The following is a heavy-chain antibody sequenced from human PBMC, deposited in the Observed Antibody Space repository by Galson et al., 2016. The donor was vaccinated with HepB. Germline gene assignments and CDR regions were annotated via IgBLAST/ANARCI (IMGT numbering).Heavy chain of an antibody. CDR3: ARERKLELDYYYYYGMDV. V-gene: IGHV1-8*01. CDR1: GYTFTSYD. Sequence: SVKVSCKASGYTFTSYDINWVRQATGQGLEWMGWMNPKSGDTGYAQNLQGSVTMTRDTSMSAAYMELSSLRSEDTALYYCARERKLELDYYYYYGMDVWGQGTTVTVSS. J-gene: IGHJ6*02. D-gene: IGHD1-7*01. CDR2: MNPKSGDT.